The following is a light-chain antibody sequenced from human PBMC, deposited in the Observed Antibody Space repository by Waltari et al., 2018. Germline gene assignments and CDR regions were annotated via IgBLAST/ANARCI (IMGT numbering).Light chain of an antibody. CDR1: QSFLYSSTNKNY. J-gene: IGKJ4*01. CDR3: QQYYSTPLT. CDR2: WAS. V-gene: IGKV4-1*01. Sequence: DIVLTQSPDSLAASLGERATITCKSSQSFLYSSTNKNYLAWYQQKPGQPPKLLIYWASTRESGVPDRFSGSGSGTDFTLTISSLQAEDVAVYYCQQYYSTPLTFGGGTKVEIK.